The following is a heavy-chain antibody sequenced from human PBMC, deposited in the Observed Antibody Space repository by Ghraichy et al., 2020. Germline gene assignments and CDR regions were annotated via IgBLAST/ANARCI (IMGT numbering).Heavy chain of an antibody. D-gene: IGHD5-24*01. V-gene: IGHV4-59*01. J-gene: IGHJ4*02. CDR2: ISYGGHT. CDR1: GGSISPYY. Sequence: SETLSLTCTVSGGSISPYYWSWIRQPPGKGLEWIGYISYGGHTDYNPSLKSRVTTSIDTSKNQFSLKLTSVTAADTAVYYFTRDRRDGYNYVELWGQGTLVTVSS. CDR3: TRDRRDGYNYVEL.